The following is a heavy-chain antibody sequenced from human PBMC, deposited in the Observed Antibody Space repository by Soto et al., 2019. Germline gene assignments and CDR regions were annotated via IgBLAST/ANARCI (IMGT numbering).Heavy chain of an antibody. CDR2: IYYSGST. Sequence: SETLSLTCTVSGRSISSGDYYWSGIRQPPGKGLEWSGYIYYSGSTYYNPSLKSRVTISVDTSKNQFSLKLSSVTAADTAVYYCARQYSSCPEYYYYGMDVWGQGTTVTVSS. J-gene: IGHJ6*02. CDR3: ARQYSSCPEYYYYGMDV. V-gene: IGHV4-30-4*01. D-gene: IGHD6-6*01. CDR1: GRSISSGDYY.